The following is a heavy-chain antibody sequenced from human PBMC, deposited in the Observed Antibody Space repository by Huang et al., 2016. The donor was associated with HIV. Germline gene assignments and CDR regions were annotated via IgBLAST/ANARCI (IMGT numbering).Heavy chain of an antibody. CDR1: GFPFNNHA. CDR3: ARAKDTWDAYDI. CDR2: ISKDGSNN. J-gene: IGHJ3*02. Sequence: QVQLVESGGGVVQPGRSLRLSCAAPGFPFNNHAMHWVRQAPGKGLDWLAVISKDGSNNYYADSVKGRFTISRDSSKSTLFLHMTSLRTEDTAVYYCARAKDTWDAYDIWGQGTMVIVSS. V-gene: IGHV3-30-3*01. D-gene: IGHD5-18*01.